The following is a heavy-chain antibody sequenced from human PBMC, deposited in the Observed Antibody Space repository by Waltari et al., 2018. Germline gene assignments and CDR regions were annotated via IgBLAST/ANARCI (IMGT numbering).Heavy chain of an antibody. CDR3: AKALGIAAAGTEFDY. V-gene: IGHV3-23*01. Sequence: EVQLLESGGGLVQPGGSLRLSCAASGFTFSSYAMRWVRQAPGKGLEWVSAISGSGGSTYYADSVKGRFTISRDNSKNTLYLKMNSLRAEDTAVYYCAKALGIAAAGTEFDYWGQGTLVTVSS. CDR1: GFTFSSYA. J-gene: IGHJ4*02. D-gene: IGHD6-13*01. CDR2: ISGSGGST.